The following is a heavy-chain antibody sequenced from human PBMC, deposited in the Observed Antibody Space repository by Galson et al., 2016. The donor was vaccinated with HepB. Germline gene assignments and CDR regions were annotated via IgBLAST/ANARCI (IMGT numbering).Heavy chain of an antibody. D-gene: IGHD6-13*01. J-gene: IGHJ4*02. CDR1: GASVSSNSFY. CDR2: IYYSGRT. V-gene: IGHV4-39*02. CDR3: ARETITAAGDY. Sequence: SETLSLTCSVSGASVSSNSFYWAWIRQPPGKGLEWIGSIYYSGRTYNTPSLKSRVTMSVDTSKNYFSLKLTSVTAADTAVYYYARETITAAGDYWGQGNLITVS.